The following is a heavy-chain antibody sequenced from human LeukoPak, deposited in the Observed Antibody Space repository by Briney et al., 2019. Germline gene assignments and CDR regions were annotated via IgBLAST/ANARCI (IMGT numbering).Heavy chain of an antibody. Sequence: ASVKVSCKASGYTFSSYYMHWVRQAPGQGLEWMGIINPSGGSTSYAQKFQGRVTITADKSTSTAYMELSSLRSEDTAVYYCARGYDFWSGHDAFDIWGQGTMVTVSS. CDR2: INPSGGST. D-gene: IGHD3-3*01. CDR3: ARGYDFWSGHDAFDI. CDR1: GYTFSSYY. J-gene: IGHJ3*02. V-gene: IGHV1-46*01.